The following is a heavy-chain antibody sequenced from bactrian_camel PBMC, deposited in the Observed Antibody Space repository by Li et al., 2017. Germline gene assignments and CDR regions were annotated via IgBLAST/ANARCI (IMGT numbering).Heavy chain of an antibody. J-gene: IGHJ4*01. D-gene: IGHD2*01. CDR1: GFTFSRYG. Sequence: VQLVESGGGLVQPGGSLRLSCAASGFTFSRYGMSWVRQAPGKGLEWVSGMSRFDSTYYAHSVAGRFTFSRDNAKNTLYLQLNSLKTEDTAMYYCAKGDTILTYWGQGTQVTVS. CDR2: MSRFDST. V-gene: IGHV3S10*01. CDR3: AKGDTILTY.